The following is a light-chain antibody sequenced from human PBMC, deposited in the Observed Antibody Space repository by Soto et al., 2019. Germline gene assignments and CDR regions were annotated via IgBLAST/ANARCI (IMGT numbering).Light chain of an antibody. Sequence: EIVLTQSPGTVSLSPGETATLSCRASQTVSSSYLAWYQQKPGQAPRLLIYGTTSRATAVPDRFSGGGSGTAFTLTISGLEPADFAVYNCHQYGSSPPTFGGGTKVEIK. CDR3: HQYGSSPPT. CDR1: QTVSSSY. CDR2: GTT. V-gene: IGKV3-20*01. J-gene: IGKJ4*01.